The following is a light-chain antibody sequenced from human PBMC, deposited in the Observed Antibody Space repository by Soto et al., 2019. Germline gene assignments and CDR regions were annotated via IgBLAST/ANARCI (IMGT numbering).Light chain of an antibody. J-gene: IGKJ2*01. Sequence: SPLSCWSDQSVFHTADNQNYLAWYQQKAGQPPKLLIYWASTRDSGVPARFRGSGFGTDFTLSISNLQAEDVAVYYCQQYYSTPRTFGQGTKVEI. CDR2: WAS. V-gene: IGKV4-1*01. CDR1: QSVFHTADNQNY. CDR3: QQYYSTPRT.